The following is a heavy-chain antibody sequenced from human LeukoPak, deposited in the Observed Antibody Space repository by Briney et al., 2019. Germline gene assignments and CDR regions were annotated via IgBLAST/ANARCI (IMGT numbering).Heavy chain of an antibody. CDR2: IYPGDSDT. Sequence: GESLKISCKGSGYSFTSYCIGWVRQMPRKGLEWMGIIYPGDSDTRYSPSFQGQVTIPADKSISTAYLQWSSLKASDTAMYYCARRTVTGAFDIWGQGTMVTVSS. D-gene: IGHD4-17*01. V-gene: IGHV5-51*01. J-gene: IGHJ3*02. CDR3: ARRTVTGAFDI. CDR1: GYSFTSYC.